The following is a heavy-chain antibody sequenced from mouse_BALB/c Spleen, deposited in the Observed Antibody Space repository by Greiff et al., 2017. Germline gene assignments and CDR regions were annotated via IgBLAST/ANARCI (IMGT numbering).Heavy chain of an antibody. D-gene: IGHD1-1*01. CDR2: IDPYNGGT. Sequence: EVKLMESGPELGKPGASVKISCKASGYSFTGYNMYWVKQSHRKSLEWIGYIDPYNGGTSYNQKSKGKATLTVDKSSSTAYMHLNSLTSEDSAIYYCARGYYGSRGTWFDYWGQGTTLTVSS. CDR3: ARGYYGSRGTWFDY. J-gene: IGHJ2*01. CDR1: GYSFTGYN. V-gene: IGHV1S135*01.